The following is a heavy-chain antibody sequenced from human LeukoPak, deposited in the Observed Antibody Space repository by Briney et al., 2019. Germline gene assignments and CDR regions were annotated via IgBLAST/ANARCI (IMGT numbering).Heavy chain of an antibody. D-gene: IGHD3-10*01. V-gene: IGHV3-7*01. CDR3: AREVRGVIIRNPRFDY. CDR2: IKQDGSEK. Sequence: GGSLRLSCAASGFTFSDHYMDWVRQAPGKGLEWVANIKQDGSEKYYVDSVKGRFTISRDNAKNSLYLQMNSLRAEDTAVYYCAREVRGVIIRNPRFDYWGQGTLVTVSS. CDR1: GFTFSDHY. J-gene: IGHJ4*02.